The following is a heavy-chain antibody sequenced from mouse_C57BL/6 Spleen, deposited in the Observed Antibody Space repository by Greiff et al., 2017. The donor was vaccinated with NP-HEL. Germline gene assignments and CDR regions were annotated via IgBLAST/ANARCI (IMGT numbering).Heavy chain of an antibody. Sequence: AQGLEWIGELDPSDGYTNYNQKFKGKSTLTVDKSSSTAYMQLSSLTSEDSAVYYCARYDYGSSYGWYFDVWGTGTTVTVSS. CDR2: LDPSDGYT. V-gene: IGHV1-69*01. D-gene: IGHD1-1*01. J-gene: IGHJ1*03. CDR3: ARYDYGSSYGWYFDV.